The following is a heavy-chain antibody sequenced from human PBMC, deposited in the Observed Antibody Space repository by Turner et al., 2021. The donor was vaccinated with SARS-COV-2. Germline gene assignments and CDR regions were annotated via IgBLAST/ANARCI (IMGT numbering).Heavy chain of an antibody. Sequence: QVQLVESGGGVVQPGRSLRLSCAASGFTCSSHGMQWVRQAPGKGLRWVAVIWYDGSNKYNADFVKGRFTISRDNSKNTLYLQMNSLRAEDTAVYYCAGIEWLLLSYWGQGTLVTVSS. CDR1: GFTCSSHG. J-gene: IGHJ4*02. V-gene: IGHV3-30*19. D-gene: IGHD3-22*01. CDR3: AGIEWLLLSY. CDR2: IWYDGSNK.